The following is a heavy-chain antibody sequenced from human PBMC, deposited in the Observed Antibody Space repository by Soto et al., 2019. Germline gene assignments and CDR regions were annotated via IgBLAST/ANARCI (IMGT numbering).Heavy chain of an antibody. CDR1: GGTFSSYT. CDR3: GRDGGGVVVPAADWYFDL. CDR2: IIPILGIA. V-gene: IGHV1-69*08. J-gene: IGHJ2*01. D-gene: IGHD2-2*01. Sequence: QVQLVQSGAEVKKPGSSVKVSCKASGGTFSSYTISWVRQAPGQGLEWMGRIIPILGIANYAQKFQGRVTNTADKSTSTAYMERGSLGSEDTAVYYCGRDGGGVVVPAADWYFDLWGRGTLVTVSS.